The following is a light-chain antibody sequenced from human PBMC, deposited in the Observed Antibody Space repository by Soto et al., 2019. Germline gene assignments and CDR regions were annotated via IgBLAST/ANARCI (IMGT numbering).Light chain of an antibody. J-gene: IGKJ1*01. CDR1: QAISTY. CDR3: QQSYSTPRT. CDR2: AAS. Sequence: IQMTQSPSSLSASVGDRVIITCRASQAISTYLNWYQQKPGKAPKLLIYAASSLQSGVPSRFSGSGSGTDFALTISSLQPEDVATYYCQQSYSTPRTFGQVTKV. V-gene: IGKV1-39*01.